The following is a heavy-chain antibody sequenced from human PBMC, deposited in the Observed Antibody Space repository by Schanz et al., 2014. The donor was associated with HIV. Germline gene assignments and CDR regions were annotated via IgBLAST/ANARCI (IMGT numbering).Heavy chain of an antibody. Sequence: QVQLVQSGAEVKKPGASVMVSCEASGYTFSGYDINWVRQAPGQGLEWMGWMNPESGNTGIAEKFLGRLSLTRFTSTGTAYLELDSLRSEDTAVYYCVRGVSFHYDKKGSYRNWYFDFWGRGTLVAVSS. CDR2: MNPESGNT. V-gene: IGHV1-8*02. J-gene: IGHJ2*01. D-gene: IGHD3-22*01. CDR3: VRGVSFHYDKKGSYRNWYFDF. CDR1: GYTFSGYD.